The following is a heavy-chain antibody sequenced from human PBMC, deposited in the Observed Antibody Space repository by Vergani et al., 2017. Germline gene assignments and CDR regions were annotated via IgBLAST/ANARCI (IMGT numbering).Heavy chain of an antibody. V-gene: IGHV4-39*07. CDR3: ARVGSYYDY. CDR1: GGSISSSSYY. D-gene: IGHD1-26*01. J-gene: IGHJ4*02. Sequence: QLQLQESGPGLVKPSETLSLTCTVSGGSISSSSYYWGWIRQPTGKGLEWIGSIYYSGSTYYNPSLKSRVTISVDTYKNQFSLTLSSVTAADAAVYYCARVGSYYDYWGQGTLVSVSS. CDR2: IYYSGST.